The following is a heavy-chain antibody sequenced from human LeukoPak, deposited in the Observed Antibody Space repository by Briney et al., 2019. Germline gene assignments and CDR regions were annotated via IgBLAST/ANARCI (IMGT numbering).Heavy chain of an antibody. CDR1: GFTFSSYG. V-gene: IGHV3-30*18. CDR2: ISYDGSNK. D-gene: IGHD6-13*01. J-gene: IGHJ4*02. Sequence: GRSLRLSCAASGFTFSSYGMHWVRQAPGKGLEWVAVISYDGSNKYYADSVKGRFTISRDNSKNTLYLQMNSLRAEDTAVYYCAKDSLGSSSPFDYWGQGTLVTVSS. CDR3: AKDSLGSSSPFDY.